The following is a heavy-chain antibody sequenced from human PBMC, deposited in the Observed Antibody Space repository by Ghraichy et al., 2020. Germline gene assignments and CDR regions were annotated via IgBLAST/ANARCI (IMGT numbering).Heavy chain of an antibody. CDR2: IYTSGST. CDR1: GGSISSYY. J-gene: IGHJ6*02. V-gene: IGHV4-4*07. CDR3: ARDRFTMVRGVIADYGMDV. D-gene: IGHD3-10*01. Sequence: SETLSLTCTVSGGSISSYYWSWIRQPAGKGLERIGRIYTSGSTNYNPSLKSRVTMSVDTSKNQFSLKLSSVTAADTAVYYCARDRFTMVRGVIADYGMDVWGQGTTVTVSS.